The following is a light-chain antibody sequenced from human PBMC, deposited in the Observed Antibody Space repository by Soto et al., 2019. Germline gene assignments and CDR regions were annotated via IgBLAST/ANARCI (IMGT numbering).Light chain of an antibody. Sequence: QSVMTQPASVSGSPGQWITLSCIGTGSDVGSYNYVSWYQQRPGKAPKLMIYEVNNRPSGVSDRFSGSKSANTASLTISGLQSEDEATYYCSSYTTDTIWVFGGGTKVTVL. V-gene: IGLV2-14*01. CDR2: EVN. CDR1: GSDVGSYNY. J-gene: IGLJ3*02. CDR3: SSYTTDTIWV.